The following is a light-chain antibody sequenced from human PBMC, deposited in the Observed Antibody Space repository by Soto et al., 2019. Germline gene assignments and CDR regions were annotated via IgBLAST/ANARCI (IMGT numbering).Light chain of an antibody. V-gene: IGKV1-39*01. CDR2: AAS. J-gene: IGKJ5*01. CDR1: QSISAY. Sequence: DIQMTQSPSSMSASVGDRVTITCRASQSISAYLNWYQQKPGKAPKLLIYAASSLQSGVPSRFSGSGSGTDFTLTISCLQPEDCAIYFCQQANSFPITFGQGTRLEIK. CDR3: QQANSFPIT.